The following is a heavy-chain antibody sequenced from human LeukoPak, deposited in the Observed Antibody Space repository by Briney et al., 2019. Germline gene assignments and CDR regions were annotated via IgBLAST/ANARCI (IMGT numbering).Heavy chain of an antibody. D-gene: IGHD2-15*01. CDR2: IYYSGST. V-gene: IGHV4-59*01. Sequence: SETLSLTCTVSGGSISSYYWSWIRQPPGKGLEWIGYIYYSGSTNYNPSLKSRVTISVDTSKNQFSLKLSSVTAADTAVYYCARASPGFSRIPYYYYCYMDVWGKGTTVTVSS. CDR1: GGSISSYY. J-gene: IGHJ6*03. CDR3: ARASPGFSRIPYYYYCYMDV.